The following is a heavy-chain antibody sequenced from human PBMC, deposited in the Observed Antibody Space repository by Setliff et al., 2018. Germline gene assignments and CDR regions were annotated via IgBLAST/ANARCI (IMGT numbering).Heavy chain of an antibody. D-gene: IGHD3-16*01. CDR1: GGTFSSSG. J-gene: IGHJ5*01. Sequence: RASVKVSCKSSGGTFSSSGITWVRQAPGQGLQWLGRFIPILGATNYAQNFQGRVTITADESTGTGYMELRSLRSDDTAVHYCARELRSPYWHLDSWGQGTQVTVSS. CDR3: ARELRSPYWHLDS. V-gene: IGHV1-69*13. CDR2: FIPILGAT.